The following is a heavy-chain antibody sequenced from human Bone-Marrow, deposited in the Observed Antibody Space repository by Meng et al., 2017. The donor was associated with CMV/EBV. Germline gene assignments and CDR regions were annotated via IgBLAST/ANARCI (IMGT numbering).Heavy chain of an antibody. CDR3: ARGISEQLVRHFDY. V-gene: IGHV4-39*07. Sequence: SETLSLTCTVSGGSISSGSYYWGWIRQPPGKGLEWIGSIYYSGSTYYNPSLKSRVTISVDTSKNQFSLKLSSVTAADTAVYYCARGISEQLVRHFDYWGQGTLVTVSS. CDR2: IYYSGST. CDR1: GGSISSGSYY. D-gene: IGHD6-6*01. J-gene: IGHJ4*02.